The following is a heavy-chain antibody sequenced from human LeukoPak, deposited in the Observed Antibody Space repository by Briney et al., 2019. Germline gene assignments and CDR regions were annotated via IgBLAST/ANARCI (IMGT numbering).Heavy chain of an antibody. CDR1: GFTFSGYE. J-gene: IGHJ5*02. V-gene: IGHV3-48*01. CDR2: ISSSSSTI. CDR3: ARGSTSTAFDP. D-gene: IGHD5/OR15-5a*01. Sequence: PGGSLRLSCAASGFTFSGYEMNWVRQAPGKGLEWVSYISSSSSTIYYADSVKGRFTISRDNAKNSLYLQMNSLRAEDTAVYYCARGSTSTAFDPWGQGILVTVSS.